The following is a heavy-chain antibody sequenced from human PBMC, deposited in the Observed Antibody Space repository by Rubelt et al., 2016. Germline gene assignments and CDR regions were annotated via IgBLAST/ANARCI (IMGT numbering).Heavy chain of an antibody. Sequence: QVQLQQWGAGLLKPSETLSLTCAVYGGSFSGYYWSWIRQPPGKGLEWIGEIGHSGRTNYNPAIKCRVTISVDTSKDQFSLKLSSVTAADTAVYYCARSGYSSGWGWFDPWGQGTLVTVSS. CDR2: IGHSGRT. CDR3: ARSGYSSGWGWFDP. D-gene: IGHD6-19*01. J-gene: IGHJ5*02. CDR1: GGSFSGYY. V-gene: IGHV4-34*01.